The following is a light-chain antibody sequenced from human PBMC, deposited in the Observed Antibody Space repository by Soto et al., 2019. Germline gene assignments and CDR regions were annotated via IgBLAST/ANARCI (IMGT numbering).Light chain of an antibody. Sequence: QSVLTQPASVSGSPGQSITISCTGTSSDVGGYNYVSWYQQHPGKAPKLMMYDVSNRPSGVSNRFSGSKSGNTASLTISGLQPEDEADYYCSSYTSSSTLGVFGGGTQLTVL. CDR3: SSYTSSSTLGV. CDR1: SSDVGGYNY. J-gene: IGLJ7*01. CDR2: DVS. V-gene: IGLV2-14*01.